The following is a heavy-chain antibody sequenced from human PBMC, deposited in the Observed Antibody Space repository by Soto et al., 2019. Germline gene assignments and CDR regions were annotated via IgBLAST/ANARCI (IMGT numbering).Heavy chain of an antibody. CDR2: ISGSGGST. J-gene: IGHJ6*04. CDR3: AKVVVVAAPTTSIPDV. Sequence: PGGSLRLSCAASGFTFSSYAMSWVRQAPGKGLEWVSAISGSGGSTYYADSVKGRFTISRDNPKNTLYLQMNSLRAEDTAVYYCAKVVVVAAPTTSIPDVWGKGTTVTVSS. CDR1: GFTFSSYA. D-gene: IGHD2-15*01. V-gene: IGHV3-23*01.